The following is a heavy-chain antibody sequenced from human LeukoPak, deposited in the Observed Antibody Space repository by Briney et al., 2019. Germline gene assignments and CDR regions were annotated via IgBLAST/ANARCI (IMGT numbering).Heavy chain of an antibody. Sequence: SETLSLTCTVSGGSISSGSYYWSWIRQPAGKGPEWIGRIYTSGSTNYNPSLKSRVTISVDTSKNQFSLKLSSVTAADTAVYYCARGSPGYAFDIWGQGTMVTVSS. V-gene: IGHV4-61*02. CDR2: IYTSGST. CDR1: GGSISSGSYY. D-gene: IGHD7-27*01. CDR3: ARGSPGYAFDI. J-gene: IGHJ3*02.